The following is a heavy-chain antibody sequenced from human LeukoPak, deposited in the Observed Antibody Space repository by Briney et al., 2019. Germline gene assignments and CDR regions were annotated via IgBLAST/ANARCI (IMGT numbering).Heavy chain of an antibody. Sequence: SETLSLTCTVSGGSISSYYWSWIRQPAGKGLEWIGRIYTSGSTNYNPSLKSRVTMSVDTSKNQFSLKLSSVTAADTAVYYCAKVSRYCSSTSCYSPHNYYYYYMDVWGKGTTVTVSS. V-gene: IGHV4-4*07. J-gene: IGHJ6*03. CDR2: IYTSGST. CDR1: GGSISSYY. CDR3: AKVSRYCSSTSCYSPHNYYYYYMDV. D-gene: IGHD2-2*02.